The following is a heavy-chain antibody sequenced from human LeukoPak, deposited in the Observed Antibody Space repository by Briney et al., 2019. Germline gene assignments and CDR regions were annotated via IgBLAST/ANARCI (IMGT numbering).Heavy chain of an antibody. CDR3: SKDYAGAYSGSVFFDY. Sequence: QTGGSLRLSCAASGFTFIGHAMSWVRQAPGKGLEWVSGITESGGGTYYGDSVKGRFTISRDNSKNTLYLQMNSLRAEDTAVYFCSKDYAGAYSGSVFFDYWGQGVLVTVSS. J-gene: IGHJ4*02. V-gene: IGHV3-23*01. CDR1: GFTFIGHA. CDR2: ITESGGGT. D-gene: IGHD1-26*01.